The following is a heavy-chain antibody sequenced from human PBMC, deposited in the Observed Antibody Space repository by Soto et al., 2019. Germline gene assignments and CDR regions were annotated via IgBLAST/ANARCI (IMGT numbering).Heavy chain of an antibody. V-gene: IGHV4-39*01. D-gene: IGHD6-19*01. CDR3: ARLSTGYSSGWYLYYFDY. J-gene: IGHJ4*02. Sequence: SETPSLTCAVCGGSVYSSSYYWGWIRQPPGKGLEWIGSIYYSGSTYYNPSLKSRVTISVDTSKNQFSLKLSSVTAADTAVYYCARLSTGYSSGWYLYYFDYRGQGTLVTVSS. CDR2: IYYSGST. CDR1: GGSVYSSSYY.